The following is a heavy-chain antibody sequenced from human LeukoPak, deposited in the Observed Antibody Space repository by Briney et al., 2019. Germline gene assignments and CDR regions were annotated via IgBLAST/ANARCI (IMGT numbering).Heavy chain of an antibody. CDR1: GGTFSSYA. V-gene: IGHV1-69*04. CDR3: ATRLRGFYGSGRENAFDI. CDR2: IIPILGIA. D-gene: IGHD3-10*01. J-gene: IGHJ3*02. Sequence: ASVKVSCKASGGTFSSYAISWVRQAPGQGLEWMGRIIPILGIANYAQKFQGRVTITADKSTSTAYMELSSLRSEDTAVYYCATRLRGFYGSGRENAFDIWGQGTMVTVSS.